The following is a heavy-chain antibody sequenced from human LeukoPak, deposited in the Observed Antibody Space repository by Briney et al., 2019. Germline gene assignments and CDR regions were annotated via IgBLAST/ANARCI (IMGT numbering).Heavy chain of an antibody. D-gene: IGHD6-13*01. V-gene: IGHV4-38-2*02. CDR3: ASLSSSWYQLYYYYMDV. CDR1: GYSISSGYY. CDR2: IYYSGST. Sequence: SETLSLTCTVSGYSISSGYYWGWIRQPPGKGLEWIGSIYYSGSTYYNPSLKSRVTISVDTSKNQFSLKLSSVTAADTAVYYCASLSSSWYQLYYYYMDVWGKGTTVTVSS. J-gene: IGHJ6*03.